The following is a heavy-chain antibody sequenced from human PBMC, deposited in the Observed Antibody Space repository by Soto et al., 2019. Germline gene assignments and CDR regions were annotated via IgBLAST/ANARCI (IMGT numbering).Heavy chain of an antibody. Sequence: QVQLVESGGGVVQPGRSLRLSCAASGFTFSSYAMHWVRQAPGKGLEWVAVISYDGSNKYYADSVKGRFTISRDNSKNTLYRQMNSLRAEDTAVDYCARYRGVIDFAEWTYYFDYWGQGTLVTVSS. CDR3: ARYRGVIDFAEWTYYFDY. J-gene: IGHJ4*02. CDR1: GFTFSSYA. V-gene: IGHV3-30-3*01. D-gene: IGHD3-3*01. CDR2: ISYDGSNK.